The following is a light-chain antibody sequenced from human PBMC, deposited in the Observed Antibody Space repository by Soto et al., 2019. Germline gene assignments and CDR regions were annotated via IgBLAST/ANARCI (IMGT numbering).Light chain of an antibody. CDR1: QSVSSSY. V-gene: IGKV3-20*01. CDR3: QQYGSSSIT. J-gene: IGKJ5*01. Sequence: EIVLTQSPGTLSLSPGERATLSCRASQSVSSSYLAWYQQKPGQAPRLLIYVASSRTTGIPDRFSGSGSGTDFTLTISRLEPEEFAVHYGQQYGSSSITFGQGTRLEIK. CDR2: VAS.